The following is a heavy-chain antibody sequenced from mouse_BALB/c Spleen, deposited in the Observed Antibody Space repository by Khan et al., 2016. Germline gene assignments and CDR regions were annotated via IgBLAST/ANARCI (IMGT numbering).Heavy chain of an antibody. V-gene: IGHV1S56*01. J-gene: IGHJ3*01. Sequence: QVQLQQSGPELVKPGASVKMSCKASGYAFTSYYIHWVKQRPGQGLEWIGWNYPGDGMINYNEKFRGRTTLTADKSSSTAYMLLSSLTSEDSAIYFCARVHGGYSGWFGYWGQGTLVTVSA. CDR2: NYPGDGMI. CDR1: GYAFTSYY. CDR3: ARVHGGYSGWFGY. D-gene: IGHD2-3*01.